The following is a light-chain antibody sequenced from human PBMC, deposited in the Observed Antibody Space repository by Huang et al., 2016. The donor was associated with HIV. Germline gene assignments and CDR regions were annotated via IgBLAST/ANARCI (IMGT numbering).Light chain of an antibody. CDR3: QHYNDWPPWT. Sequence: EIVMTQSPATLSVSPGERATLSCRASQSVNSNLAWYQQKPGQAPRLFIYGASTRATGIPARFSGSGSGTEFTLTISSLQSEDCAVYYCQHYNDWPPWTFGQWTKVEIK. V-gene: IGKV3-15*01. CDR1: QSVNSN. CDR2: GAS. J-gene: IGKJ1*01.